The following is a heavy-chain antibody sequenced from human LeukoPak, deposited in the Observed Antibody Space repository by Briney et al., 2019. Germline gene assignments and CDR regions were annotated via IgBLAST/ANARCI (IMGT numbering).Heavy chain of an antibody. D-gene: IGHD3-10*01. CDR3: AKVGDYYGSGKYSNFDY. J-gene: IGHJ4*02. Sequence: PGRSLRLSCAASGFTFSSYAMTWVRQAPGKGLEWVSAISGSGSTTYYADSVKGRFTISRDNSKNTLYLQMSSLRAEDTAVYYCAKVGDYYGSGKYSNFDYWGQETLVTVSS. V-gene: IGHV3-23*01. CDR1: GFTFSSYA. CDR2: ISGSGSTT.